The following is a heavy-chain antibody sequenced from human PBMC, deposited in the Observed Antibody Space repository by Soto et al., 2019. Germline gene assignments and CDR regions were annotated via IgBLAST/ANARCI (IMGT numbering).Heavy chain of an antibody. CDR1: GFTFSTYG. CDR2: ISYDGSYK. J-gene: IGHJ6*02. Sequence: QVQLVESGGGVVQPGRSLRLSCAASGFTFSTYGMHWVRQAPGKGLEWVGLISYDGSYKYYADSVKGRFTMSRDNSKNTLYLQINSLRVEDTAVYYCGKDPTSDSSGDYFYYGMDVWGQGTTVTVSS. CDR3: GKDPTSDSSGDYFYYGMDV. D-gene: IGHD2-15*01. V-gene: IGHV3-30*18.